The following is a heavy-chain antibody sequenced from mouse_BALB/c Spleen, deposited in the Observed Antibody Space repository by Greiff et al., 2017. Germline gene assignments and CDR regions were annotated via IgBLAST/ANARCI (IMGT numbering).Heavy chain of an antibody. Sequence: EVKLMESGGGLVQPGGSRKLSCAASGFTFSSFGMHWVRQAPEKGLEWVAYISSGSSTIYYADTVKGRFTISRDNPKNTLFLQMTSLRSEDTAMYYCARGGYNYFDYWGQGTTLTVSS. CDR1: GFTFSSFG. J-gene: IGHJ2*01. CDR3: ARGGYNYFDY. V-gene: IGHV5-17*02. CDR2: ISSGSSTI. D-gene: IGHD2-2*01.